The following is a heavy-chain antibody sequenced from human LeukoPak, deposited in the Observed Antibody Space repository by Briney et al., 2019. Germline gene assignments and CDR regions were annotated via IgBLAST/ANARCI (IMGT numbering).Heavy chain of an antibody. J-gene: IGHJ5*02. CDR2: INPHSGDT. V-gene: IGHV1-2*02. Sequence: ASVKVSCKTSGYTFTGYYMHWVRQAPGQGLEWMGRINPHSGDTNYAQNFQGRVTMTRDTSISTAYMELSSLRSDDTAVYYCARENLEGRIDPWGQGTLVTVSS. CDR1: GYTFTGYY. CDR3: ARENLEGRIDP. D-gene: IGHD1-14*01.